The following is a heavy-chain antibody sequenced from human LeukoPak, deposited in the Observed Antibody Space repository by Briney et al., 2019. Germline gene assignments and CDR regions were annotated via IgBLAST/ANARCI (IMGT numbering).Heavy chain of an antibody. J-gene: IGHJ5*02. V-gene: IGHV1-2*02. CDR2: INPNSGGT. CDR3: ARDTQGAPVNWFGP. CDR1: GYTFTGYY. D-gene: IGHD1-14*01. Sequence: ASVKVSCKASGYTFTGYYMHWVRQAPGQGLEWMGWINPNSGGTNYAQKFQGRVTMTRDTSISTAYMELSRLRSDDTAVYYCARDTQGAPVNWFGPWGQGTLVTVSS.